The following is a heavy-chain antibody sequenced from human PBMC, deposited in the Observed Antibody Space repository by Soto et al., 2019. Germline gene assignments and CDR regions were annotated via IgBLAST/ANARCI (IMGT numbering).Heavy chain of an antibody. Sequence: QITLKESGPTLVKPTQTLTLTCTFSGFSLSTSGVGVACIRQPPGKALEWLALIYWDDGKRYSPSLKTRLNITKDTSKNQVVLTLTNVDPVDTATYYCAHRPAYYISTGYYPFDYWGQGSLVTVSS. V-gene: IGHV2-5*02. CDR1: GFSLSTSGVG. J-gene: IGHJ4*02. CDR2: IYWDDGK. D-gene: IGHD3-9*01. CDR3: AHRPAYYISTGYYPFDY.